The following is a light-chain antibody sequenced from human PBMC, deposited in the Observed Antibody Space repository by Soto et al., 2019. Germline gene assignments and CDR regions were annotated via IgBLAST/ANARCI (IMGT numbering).Light chain of an antibody. CDR3: QQRSNWAWT. V-gene: IGKV3-11*01. Sequence: EIVLTQSPATLSLSPGERATLSCRASQSVSSYLAWYQQKPGQAPRLLIFDASNRTTGIPARFSGRGSWTDFTLSISSREPEDLAVYYCQQRSNWAWTFGQGTKVEIK. CDR1: QSVSSY. CDR2: DAS. J-gene: IGKJ1*01.